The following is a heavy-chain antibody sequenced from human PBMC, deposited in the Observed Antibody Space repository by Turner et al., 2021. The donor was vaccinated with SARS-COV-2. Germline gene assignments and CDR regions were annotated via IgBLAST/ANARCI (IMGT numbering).Heavy chain of an antibody. Sequence: QVQLQESGPGLVKPSETLSRTCTVSGGSISSCYWSWIRQPPGKGLEWIGYIYYSGSTNYNPSLKSRVTISVDTSKNQFSLKLSSVTAADTAVYYCASYYYDSSGYDYAFDYWGQGTLVTVSS. J-gene: IGHJ4*02. CDR2: IYYSGST. CDR3: ASYYYDSSGYDYAFDY. CDR1: GGSISSCY. D-gene: IGHD3-22*01. V-gene: IGHV4-59*01.